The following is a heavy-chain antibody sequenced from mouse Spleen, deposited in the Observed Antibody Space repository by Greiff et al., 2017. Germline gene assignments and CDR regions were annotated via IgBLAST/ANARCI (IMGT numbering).Heavy chain of an antibody. V-gene: IGHV1-81*01. D-gene: IGHD1-1*01. CDR1: GYTFTSYG. CDR3: ARSITTMVATPSFDY. Sequence: VQLQQSGAELARPGASVKLSCKASGYTFTSYGISWVKQRTGQGLEWIGEIYPRSGNTYYNEKFKGKATLTADKSSSTAYMELRSLTSEDSAVYFCARSITTMVATPSFDYWGQGTTLTVSS. CDR2: IYPRSGNT. J-gene: IGHJ2*01.